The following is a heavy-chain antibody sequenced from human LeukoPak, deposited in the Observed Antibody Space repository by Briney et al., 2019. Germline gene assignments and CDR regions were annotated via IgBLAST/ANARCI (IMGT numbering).Heavy chain of an antibody. CDR1: GGSISSSSYY. Sequence: SETLSLTCTVSGGSISSSSYYWGWIRQPPGKGLEWIGSIYYSGSTYYNPSLKSRVTISVDTSKNQFSLKLSSVTAADMAVYYCASLEAMAEDAFDIWGQGTMVTVSS. D-gene: IGHD5-24*01. J-gene: IGHJ3*02. V-gene: IGHV4-39*01. CDR3: ASLEAMAEDAFDI. CDR2: IYYSGST.